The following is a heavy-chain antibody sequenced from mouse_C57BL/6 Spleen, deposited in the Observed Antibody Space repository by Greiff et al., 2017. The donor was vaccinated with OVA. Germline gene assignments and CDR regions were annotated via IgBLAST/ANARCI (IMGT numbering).Heavy chain of an antibody. Sequence: QVQLQQSDAELVKPGASVKISCKGSGYTFTDHTIHWMKQRPEQGLEWIGYIYPRDGSTKYNEKFKGKATLTADKSSSTAYMQLNSLTSEDSAVYFCARGGDYDEGNWYFDVWGTGTTVTVSS. CDR1: GYTFTDHT. V-gene: IGHV1-78*01. CDR3: ARGGDYDEGNWYFDV. CDR2: IYPRDGST. J-gene: IGHJ1*03. D-gene: IGHD2-4*01.